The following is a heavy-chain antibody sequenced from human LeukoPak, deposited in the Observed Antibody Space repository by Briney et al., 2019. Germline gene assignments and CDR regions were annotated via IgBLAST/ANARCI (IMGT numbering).Heavy chain of an antibody. V-gene: IGHV4-4*07. J-gene: IGHJ4*02. Sequence: SETLSLTCTVSGGSIRSYYWSWIRQPAGKGLEWIGRFDISGTSTYNPSLKSRVTMSVDTSKNQFSLKLSSVTAADTAVYYCASAGYDILTFDYWGQGTLVTVSS. D-gene: IGHD3-9*01. CDR3: ASAGYDILTFDY. CDR1: GGSIRSYY. CDR2: FDISGTS.